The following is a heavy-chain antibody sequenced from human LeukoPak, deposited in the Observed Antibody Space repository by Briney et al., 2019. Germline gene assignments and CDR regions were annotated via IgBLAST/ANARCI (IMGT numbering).Heavy chain of an antibody. CDR2: IIPILGIA. J-gene: IGHJ4*02. Sequence: GASVKVSCKASGGTFSSYAISWVRQAPGQGLEWMGRIIPILGIASYAQKFQGRVTITADKSTSTAYMELSSLRSEDTAVYYCARDVDTAMVTSERPSRTLDYWGQGTLVTVSS. CDR1: GGTFSSYA. D-gene: IGHD5-18*01. CDR3: ARDVDTAMVTSERPSRTLDY. V-gene: IGHV1-69*04.